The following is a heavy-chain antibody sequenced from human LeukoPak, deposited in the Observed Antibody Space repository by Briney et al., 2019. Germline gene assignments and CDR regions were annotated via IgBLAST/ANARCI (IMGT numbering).Heavy chain of an antibody. Sequence: GESLKISCTGSGYSLSIYWIAWVRQMPGQGLEWMGSIYSGDSDAIYSPSFQGQVTISADKSIGTAYLQWSSLKASDTAIYYCARPRHDYKIYPFDIWGQGTMVTVSS. D-gene: IGHD5-24*01. CDR3: ARPRHDYKIYPFDI. CDR1: GYSLSIYW. J-gene: IGHJ3*02. V-gene: IGHV5-51*01. CDR2: IYSGDSDA.